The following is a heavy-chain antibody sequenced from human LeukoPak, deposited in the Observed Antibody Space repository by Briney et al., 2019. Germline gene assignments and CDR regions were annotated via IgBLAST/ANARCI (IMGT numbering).Heavy chain of an antibody. D-gene: IGHD2-15*01. CDR1: GYTFTNYG. J-gene: IGHJ5*02. CDR2: ISTYNGNT. Sequence: GASVKVSCKTSGYTFTNYGISWVRQAPGQGLEWMGWISTYNGNTDYAQKLQGRVTMTTDTSTSTAYMELRSLRSDDTAVYYCARAPVVVAAARDWFDPWGQGTLVTVSS. V-gene: IGHV1-18*01. CDR3: ARAPVVVAAARDWFDP.